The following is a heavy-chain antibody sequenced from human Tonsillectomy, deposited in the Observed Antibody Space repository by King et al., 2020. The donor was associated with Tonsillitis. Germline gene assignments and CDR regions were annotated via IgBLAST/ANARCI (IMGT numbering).Heavy chain of an antibody. D-gene: IGHD3-10*01. CDR2: MSYDGSKK. V-gene: IGHV3-30*18. CDR1: GFTFSRYG. Sequence: VQLVESGGGVVQPGRSVRLSCAASGFTFSRYGMHWVRQAPGKGLEWVAVMSYDGSKKYSADSVKGRFTISRDNSKNTLYLQMNSLRVEDTDVYYCAKERPYCAGCRNWRVYGMDVWGQGTTVTVSS. CDR3: AKERPYCAGCRNWRVYGMDV. J-gene: IGHJ6*02.